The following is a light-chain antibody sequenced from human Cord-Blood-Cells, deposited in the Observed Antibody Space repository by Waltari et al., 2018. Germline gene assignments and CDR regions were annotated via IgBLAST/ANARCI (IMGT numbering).Light chain of an antibody. CDR3: YSTDSSGNHRV. CDR1: ALPKKY. Sequence: SYELTQPPSVSVSPGQTARITCPGDALPKKYAYWYQQKSGQAPVLVIYEDSTRPAGIPERFSGSRSGTMATLTISGAQVEDEADYYCYSTDSSGNHRVFGGGTKLTVL. CDR2: EDS. J-gene: IGLJ3*02. V-gene: IGLV3-10*01.